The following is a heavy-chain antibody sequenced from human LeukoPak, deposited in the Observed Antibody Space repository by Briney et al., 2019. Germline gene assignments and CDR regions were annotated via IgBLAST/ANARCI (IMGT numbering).Heavy chain of an antibody. CDR1: GFTFRGCW. V-gene: IGHV3-7*03. Sequence: GSLRLSCAVSGFTFRGCWMIWSREAPGKGLECVASINSDVSEGYYADVVKGRFTISRDNAKHSLYLQINSLRAEDTAVYYCARSSYSSSSSVWGQGTMVTVSS. D-gene: IGHD6-6*01. CDR2: INSDVSEG. CDR3: ARSSYSSSSSV. J-gene: IGHJ3*01.